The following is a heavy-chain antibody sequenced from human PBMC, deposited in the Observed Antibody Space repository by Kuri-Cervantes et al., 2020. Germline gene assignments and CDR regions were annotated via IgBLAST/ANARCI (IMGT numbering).Heavy chain of an antibody. Sequence: GGSLRLSCAASGFTFSSYGIHWVRQAPGKGLEWVAVISYDGSNKYYADSVKGRFTISRDNSKNTLYLQMNSLRAEDTAVYYCARAEYYWYFDLWGRGTLVTVSS. D-gene: IGHD2/OR15-2a*01. CDR3: ARAEYYWYFDL. V-gene: IGHV3-30*03. CDR2: ISYDGSNK. CDR1: GFTFSSYG. J-gene: IGHJ2*01.